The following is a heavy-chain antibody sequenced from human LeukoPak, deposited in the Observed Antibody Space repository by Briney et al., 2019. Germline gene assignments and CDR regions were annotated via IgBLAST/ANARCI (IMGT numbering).Heavy chain of an antibody. J-gene: IGHJ6*02. Sequence: PGGSLRLSCAASGFTFSSYGMHWVRQAPGKGLEWVAVIWYDGSNKYNADSVKGRFIISRDNSKNTLYLQMNSLRAEDTAVYYCARDSSSDGMDVWGQGTTVTVSS. CDR1: GFTFSSYG. CDR2: IWYDGSNK. V-gene: IGHV3-33*01. D-gene: IGHD6-6*01. CDR3: ARDSSSDGMDV.